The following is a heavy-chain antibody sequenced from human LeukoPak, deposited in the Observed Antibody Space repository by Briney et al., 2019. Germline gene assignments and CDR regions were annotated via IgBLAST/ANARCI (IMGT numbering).Heavy chain of an antibody. J-gene: IGHJ4*02. Sequence: GGSLRLPCTASGFPFSNAWRNWARQAPGKGLEGVGRIKSKTDGGTTDYAAPVKGRFTISRDDSKNTLYLQMSSLEIEDTAVYYCTTKAYWGQGTLVTVSS. CDR3: TTKAY. V-gene: IGHV3-15*01. CDR1: GFPFSNAW. CDR2: IKSKTDGGTT.